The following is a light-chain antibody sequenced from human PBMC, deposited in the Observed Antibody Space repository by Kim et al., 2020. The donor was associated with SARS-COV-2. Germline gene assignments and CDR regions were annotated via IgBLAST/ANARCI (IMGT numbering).Light chain of an antibody. CDR2: WAS. Sequence: DIVMTQSPDSLAVSLGERATINCKSSQSVLHSSNNKNYLAWYQQKPRQPPKLLIYWASTRESGVPDRFSGSGSGTDFTLTISSLQAEDVAVYYCQQYYDSPLTFGQGTRLEIK. V-gene: IGKV4-1*01. CDR3: QQYYDSPLT. CDR1: QSVLHSSNNKNY. J-gene: IGKJ5*01.